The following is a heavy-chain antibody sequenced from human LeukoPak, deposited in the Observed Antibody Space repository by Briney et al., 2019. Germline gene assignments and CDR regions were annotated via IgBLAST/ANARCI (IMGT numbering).Heavy chain of an antibody. Sequence: GASVKVSCKASGYTFTGYYMHWVRQAPGQGLEWMGWINPNSGGTNYAQKFQGRATMTRDTSISTAYMELSRLRSDDTAVYYCARDGGTSAGGSYGFVYGGQGTLVTVPS. D-gene: IGHD1-26*01. CDR2: INPNSGGT. V-gene: IGHV1-2*02. CDR1: GYTFTGYY. J-gene: IGHJ4*02. CDR3: ARDGGTSAGGSYGFVY.